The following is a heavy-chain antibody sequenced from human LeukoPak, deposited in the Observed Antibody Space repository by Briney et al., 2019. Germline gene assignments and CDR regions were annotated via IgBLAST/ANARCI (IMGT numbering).Heavy chain of an antibody. Sequence: GGSLRLSCEASGFVFGHSWMSWVRQAPGKGLEWVTNINLDGSEINYLDSLTGRLTISRDNAKDSLYLQMNGLRAEDTAVYFCVRDRGYSTFDYWGQGTLVTVSS. CDR1: GFVFGHSW. CDR2: INLDGSEI. CDR3: VRDRGYSTFDY. J-gene: IGHJ4*02. D-gene: IGHD3-22*01. V-gene: IGHV3-7*03.